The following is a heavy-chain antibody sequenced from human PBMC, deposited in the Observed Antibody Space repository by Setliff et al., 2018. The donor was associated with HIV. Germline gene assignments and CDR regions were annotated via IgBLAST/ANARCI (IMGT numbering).Heavy chain of an antibody. D-gene: IGHD2-2*01. CDR1: GYSITSDYY. CDR2: IYQSGST. Sequence: SETLSLTCGVSGYSITSDYYWGWIRQPPGKGLEWIGSIYQSGSTYYHPSLKSRVTVSVDTSKHQVSLKLTSVTAEDTAVFYCARGVQGTSTTRYQSYYFDYWGQGIMVTVSS. V-gene: IGHV4-38-2*01. CDR3: ARGVQGTSTTRYQSYYFDY. J-gene: IGHJ4*02.